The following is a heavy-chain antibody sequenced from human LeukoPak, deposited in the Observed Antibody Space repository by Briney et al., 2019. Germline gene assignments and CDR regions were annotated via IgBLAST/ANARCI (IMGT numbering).Heavy chain of an antibody. V-gene: IGHV4-59*08. CDR3: ARQFEF. J-gene: IGHJ4*02. CDR2: IYSSGSI. CDR1: GGSLSNYY. Sequence: SETLSLTCTVFGGSLSNYYWVWVRQPPGKGLEWIGLIYSSGSIKYNPSLKSRLTISLDTSKNQISLKLTSVTAADTAIYYCARQFEFWGQGTLVAVSS.